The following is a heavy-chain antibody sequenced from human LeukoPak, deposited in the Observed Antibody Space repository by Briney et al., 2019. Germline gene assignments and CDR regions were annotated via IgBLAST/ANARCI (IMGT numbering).Heavy chain of an antibody. D-gene: IGHD3-3*01. CDR3: ATTRFLHWLLTGENDY. V-gene: IGHV4-4*02. Sequence: PSGTLSLTCAVSGGSISSSNWWSWVRQPPGKGLEWIGQIYHSGSTNYNPSLKSRVTISVDKSNNHFSLKLSSVTAADTAVYYCATTRFLHWLLTGENDYWGQGILVTVSS. CDR2: IYHSGST. J-gene: IGHJ4*02. CDR1: GGSISSSNW.